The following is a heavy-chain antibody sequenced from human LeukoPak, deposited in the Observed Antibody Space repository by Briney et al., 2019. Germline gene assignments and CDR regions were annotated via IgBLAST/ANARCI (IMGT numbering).Heavy chain of an antibody. J-gene: IGHJ4*02. D-gene: IGHD3-16*01. CDR3: ARHRYAHDH. CDR2: TYYSGST. Sequence: PSETLSLTCTVSGASISSYYWTWIRQPPGKGLEWIGNTYYSGSTNCNPSLKSRATISVDTSENQFSLKLNSVTAADTAVYYCARHRYAHDHWGQGTLVTVSS. CDR1: GASISSYY. V-gene: IGHV4-59*08.